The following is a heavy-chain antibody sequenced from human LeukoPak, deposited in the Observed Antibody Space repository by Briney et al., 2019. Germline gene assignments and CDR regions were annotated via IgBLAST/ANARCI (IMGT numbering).Heavy chain of an antibody. J-gene: IGHJ4*02. D-gene: IGHD4-17*01. CDR2: ISYDGSNK. V-gene: IGHV3-30-3*01. Sequence: PGRSLRLSCAASGFTFSSYAMHWVRQAPGKGLEWVAVISYDGSNKYYADSVKGRFTISRDNSKNTLYLQMNSLRAEDTAVYYCARVVLYDYGEVRDYWGQGTLVTVSS. CDR1: GFTFSSYA. CDR3: ARVVLYDYGEVRDY.